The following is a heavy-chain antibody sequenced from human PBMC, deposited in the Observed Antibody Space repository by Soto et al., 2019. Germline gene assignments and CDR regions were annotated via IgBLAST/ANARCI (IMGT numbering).Heavy chain of an antibody. CDR3: ARPRSGSYRLDYYGMDV. CDR2: IYPGDSDT. Sequence: GESLKISCKGSGCSFSSYWIAWVRQMPGKGLEWMGIIYPGDSDTRYSPSFQGQVTISADKSISTAYLQWSSLKASDTAMYYCARPRSGSYRLDYYGMDVWGQGTTVTVSS. D-gene: IGHD3-10*01. J-gene: IGHJ6*02. V-gene: IGHV5-51*01. CDR1: GCSFSSYW.